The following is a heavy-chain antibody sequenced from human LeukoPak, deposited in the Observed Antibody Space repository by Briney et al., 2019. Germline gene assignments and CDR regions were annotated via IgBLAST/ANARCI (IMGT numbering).Heavy chain of an antibody. CDR2: ISSSGSTI. J-gene: IGHJ6*04. Sequence: SGGSLRLSCAASGFTFSSYEMNWVRRAPGKGLEWVSYISSSGSTIYYADSVKGRFTISRDNAKNSLYLQMNSLRAEDTAVYYCARYTSCSSTSCPPPPYYYYGMDVWGKGTTVTVSS. CDR3: ARYTSCSSTSCPPPPYYYYGMDV. V-gene: IGHV3-48*03. CDR1: GFTFSSYE. D-gene: IGHD2-2*01.